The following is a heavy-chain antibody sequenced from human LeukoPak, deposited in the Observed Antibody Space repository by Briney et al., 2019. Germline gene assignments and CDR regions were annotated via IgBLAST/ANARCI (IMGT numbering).Heavy chain of an antibody. CDR1: GGSFSGYY. Sequence: SETLSLTCAVYGGSFSGYYWSWIRQPPGKWLEWIGEINHSGSTNYNPSLKSRVTISVDTSKNQFSLKLSSVTAADTAVYYCARGEYSSGWYRSEYYFDYWGQGTLVTVSS. CDR3: ARGEYSSGWYRSEYYFDY. J-gene: IGHJ4*02. V-gene: IGHV4-34*01. D-gene: IGHD6-19*01. CDR2: INHSGST.